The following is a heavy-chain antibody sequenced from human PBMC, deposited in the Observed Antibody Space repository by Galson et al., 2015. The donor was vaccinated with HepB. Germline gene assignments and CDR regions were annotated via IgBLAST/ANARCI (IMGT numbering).Heavy chain of an antibody. CDR2: ISAANGDT. D-gene: IGHD1-14*01. V-gene: IGHV1-3*01. J-gene: IGHJ4*02. CDR3: ARNASTGGFDF. Sequence: SVKVSCKASGYTFTTFLMHWVRQAPGQSLEWMGYISAANGDTKYSKKFKDRVTITSDKSKNTVFMELSNLNSEDTAVYYCARNASTGGFDFWGQGALVTVSS. CDR1: GYTFTTFL.